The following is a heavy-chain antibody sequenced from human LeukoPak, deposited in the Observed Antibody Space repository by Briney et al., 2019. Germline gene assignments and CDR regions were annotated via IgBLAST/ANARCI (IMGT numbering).Heavy chain of an antibody. J-gene: IGHJ6*02. Sequence: SETLSLTCTVSGGSISSYYWSWIRQPPGKGLEWIGYIYYSGSTNYNPSLKSRVTISVDTSKNRFSLKLSSVTAADTAVYYCAARVEDTAIASYYYGMDVWGQGTTVTVSS. CDR2: IYYSGST. CDR3: AARVEDTAIASYYYGMDV. CDR1: GGSISSYY. D-gene: IGHD5-18*01. V-gene: IGHV4-59*03.